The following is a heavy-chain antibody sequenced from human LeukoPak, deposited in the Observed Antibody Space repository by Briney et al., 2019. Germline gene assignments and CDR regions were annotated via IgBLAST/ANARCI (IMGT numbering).Heavy chain of an antibody. D-gene: IGHD3-22*01. V-gene: IGHV4-34*01. CDR3: ARVAVGYYVDY. Sequence: SETLSLTCAVYGGSFSGYYWSWIRQPPGKGLEWIGEINHSGSTNYNPSLKSRVTISVDTSKNQFSLKLSSVTAADTAVYYCARVAVGYYVDYWGQGTLVTVSS. CDR1: GGSFSGYY. CDR2: INHSGST. J-gene: IGHJ4*02.